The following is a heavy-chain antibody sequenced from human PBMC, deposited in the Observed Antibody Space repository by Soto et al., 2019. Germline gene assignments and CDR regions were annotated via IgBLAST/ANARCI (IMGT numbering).Heavy chain of an antibody. CDR3: ARVIAGDSSGDAFDI. D-gene: IGHD3-22*01. V-gene: IGHV3-21*01. CDR1: GFTFSSYS. Sequence: GESLKISCAASGFTFSSYSMNWVRQAPGKGLEWVSSISSSSSYIYYADSVKGRFTISRDNAKNSLYLQMNSLRAEDTAVYYCARVIAGDSSGDAFDIWGQGTMVTVSS. J-gene: IGHJ3*02. CDR2: ISSSSSYI.